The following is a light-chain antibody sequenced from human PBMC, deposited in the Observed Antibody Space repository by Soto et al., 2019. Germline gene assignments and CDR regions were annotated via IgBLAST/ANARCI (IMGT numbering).Light chain of an antibody. Sequence: QSVLTQPASVSGSPGQSITISCTGTSSDVGAYKYVSWYQQHPGKAPKLIIYGVSNRPSGVSNRFSGSKSGNTAFLTISGLQPEDEADYYCSSFTGTTTLDVFXTGTKVTVL. V-gene: IGLV2-14*03. CDR2: GVS. CDR1: SSDVGAYKY. CDR3: SSFTGTTTLDV. J-gene: IGLJ1*01.